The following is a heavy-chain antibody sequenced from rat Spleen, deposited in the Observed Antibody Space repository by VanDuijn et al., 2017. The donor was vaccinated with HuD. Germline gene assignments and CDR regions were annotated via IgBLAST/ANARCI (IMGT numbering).Heavy chain of an antibody. CDR1: GFTFNDHF. Sequence: EVQLVESNGGLVQPGRSLKLSCAASGFTFNDHFMAWVRQAPTKGLEWVATISYDGSSTYYRDSVKGRFTISRDNAKNTLFLQMDSLRSEDTATYYCASNDYWGQGVVVTVSS. J-gene: IGHJ2*01. CDR2: ISYDGSST. V-gene: IGHV5-29*01. CDR3: ASNDY.